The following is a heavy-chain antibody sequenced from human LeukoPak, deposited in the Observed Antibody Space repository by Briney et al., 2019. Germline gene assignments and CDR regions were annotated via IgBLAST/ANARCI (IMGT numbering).Heavy chain of an antibody. Sequence: GGSLRLSCAASGFTFGSYAMHWVRQAPAKGLEWVAVISYDGSIKFYADSVKGRLTISRDNSKNTLYLQMNSLRPEDTSVYYCARGGDLGYCSGGSCFSVDYWGQGTLVTVSS. V-gene: IGHV3-30-3*01. CDR1: GFTFGSYA. D-gene: IGHD2-15*01. CDR3: ARGGDLGYCSGGSCFSVDY. J-gene: IGHJ4*02. CDR2: ISYDGSIK.